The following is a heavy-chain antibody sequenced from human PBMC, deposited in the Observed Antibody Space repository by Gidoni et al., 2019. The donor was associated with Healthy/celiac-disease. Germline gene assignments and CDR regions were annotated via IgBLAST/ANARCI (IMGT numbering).Heavy chain of an antibody. CDR1: GFTFSSYA. D-gene: IGHD3-22*01. CDR3: AKDPRHYYDSSGLGDY. V-gene: IGHV3-23*04. J-gene: IGHJ4*02. Sequence: EVQLVESGGGLVQPGGSLRLSCAASGFTFSSYAMSWVRQAPGKGLEWVSAISGSGGSTYYADSVKGRFTISRDNSKNTLYLQMNSLRAEDTAVYYCAKDPRHYYDSSGLGDYWGQGTLVTVSS. CDR2: ISGSGGST.